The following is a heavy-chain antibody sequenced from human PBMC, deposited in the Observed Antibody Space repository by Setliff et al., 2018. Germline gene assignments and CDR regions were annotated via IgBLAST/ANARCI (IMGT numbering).Heavy chain of an antibody. J-gene: IGHJ4*02. CDR2: INSDGSTT. D-gene: IGHD3-22*01. CDR1: GFTFSSYE. V-gene: IGHV3-74*01. CDR3: VRGSAYSSGSFDC. Sequence: PGGSLRLSCAASGFTFSSYEMNWVRQAPRKGLVWVSRINSDGSTTTYADSVKGRFTISRDNGKNTVYLQMNSLRAEDTAMYYCVRGSAYSSGSFDCWGQGTLVTVSS.